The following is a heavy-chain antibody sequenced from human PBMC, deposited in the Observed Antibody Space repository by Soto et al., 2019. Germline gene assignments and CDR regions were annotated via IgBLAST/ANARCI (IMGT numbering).Heavy chain of an antibody. CDR2: IYYSGST. V-gene: IGHV4-39*01. J-gene: IGHJ6*02. D-gene: IGHD3-22*01. CDR1: GGSISSSSYY. CDR3: ATFYYYDSSGYYPDYYGMDV. Sequence: SATLSLTCTFSGGSISSSSYYWGWIRQPPGKGLEWIGSIYYSGSTYYNPSLKSRVTISVDTSKNQFSLKLSSVTAADTAVYYCATFYYYDSSGYYPDYYGMDVWGQGTTVT.